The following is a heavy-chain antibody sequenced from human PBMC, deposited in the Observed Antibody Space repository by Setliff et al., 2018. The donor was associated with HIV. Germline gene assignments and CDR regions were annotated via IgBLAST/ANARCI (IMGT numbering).Heavy chain of an antibody. Sequence: ASVKVSCKASAYTFTDFYVHWVRQAPGQGLEWMGRINPKSGGTNYAQNFQGRVTMTRDTSRKTAYMELKRLTSDDTAVYYCARDGVWDEYYYYYMDVWGKGTTVTVSS. D-gene: IGHD3-16*01. J-gene: IGHJ6*03. CDR3: ARDGVWDEYYYYYMDV. CDR1: AYTFTDFY. V-gene: IGHV1-2*06. CDR2: INPKSGGT.